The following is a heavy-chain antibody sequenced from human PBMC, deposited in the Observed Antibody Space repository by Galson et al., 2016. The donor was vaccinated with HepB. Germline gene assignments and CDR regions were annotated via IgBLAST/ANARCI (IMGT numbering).Heavy chain of an antibody. J-gene: IGHJ4*02. D-gene: IGHD2-2*01. V-gene: IGHV3-7*01. Sequence: SLRLSCAASAFNFRSYWMSWVRQAPGKGLKWVAHINQDGSEKYFVDSVMGRFTISRDNAKNSLYLQMNSLRADDTAVYFCTREMSSADYYFDYWGQGTPVTVSS. CDR3: TREMSSADYYFDY. CDR1: AFNFRSYW. CDR2: INQDGSEK.